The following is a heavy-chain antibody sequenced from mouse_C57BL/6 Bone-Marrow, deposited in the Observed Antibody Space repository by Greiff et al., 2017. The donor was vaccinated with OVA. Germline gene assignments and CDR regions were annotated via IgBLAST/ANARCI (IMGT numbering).Heavy chain of an antibody. V-gene: IGHV1-82*01. J-gene: IGHJ4*01. CDR2: VYPGDGDT. Sequence: VQRVESGPELVKPGASVKISCKASGYAFSSSWMNWVKQRPGKGLEWIGRVYPGDGDTNYNGKFKGKATLTADKSSSTAYMQLSSLTSEDSAVYFCARSIYYGYDEGAMDYWGQGTSVTVSS. CDR3: ARSIYYGYDEGAMDY. CDR1: GYAFSSSW. D-gene: IGHD2-2*01.